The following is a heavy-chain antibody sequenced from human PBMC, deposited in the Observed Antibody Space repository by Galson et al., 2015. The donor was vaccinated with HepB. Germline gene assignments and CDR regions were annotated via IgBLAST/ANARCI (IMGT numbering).Heavy chain of an antibody. D-gene: IGHD3-10*01. V-gene: IGHV3-21*01. J-gene: IGHJ5*02. Sequence: SLRLSCAASGFTFSSYSMNWVRQAPGKGLEWVSSISSSSSYIYYADSVKGRFTISRDNAKNSLYLQMNSLRAEDTAVYYCARGGDLGELFYEADWFDPWGQGTLVTVSS. CDR2: ISSSSSYI. CDR1: GFTFSSYS. CDR3: ARGGDLGELFYEADWFDP.